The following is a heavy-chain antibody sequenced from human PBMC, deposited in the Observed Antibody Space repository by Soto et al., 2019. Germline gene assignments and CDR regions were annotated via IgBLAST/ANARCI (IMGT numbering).Heavy chain of an antibody. J-gene: IGHJ6*02. CDR2: IMTIFRTP. CDR3: ARDNGRPQLGGNYYYILDV. D-gene: IGHD2-8*01. CDR1: GGTFSTSA. Sequence: QVQLEQSGAEVKKPGSSVKVSCTASGGTFSTSAISWLRQAPGQGLGWMGGIMTIFRTPDYAQKFQGRVTVSADESTSTAYMELSGLRSDDTAVYYCARDNGRPQLGGNYYYILDVWGQGTTITVSS. V-gene: IGHV1-69*12.